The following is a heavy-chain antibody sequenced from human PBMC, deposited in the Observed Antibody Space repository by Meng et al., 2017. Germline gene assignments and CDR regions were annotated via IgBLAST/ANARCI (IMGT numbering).Heavy chain of an antibody. D-gene: IGHD3-3*01. CDR1: GGSFSGYY. CDR2: INHSGST. Sequence: GSLRLSCAVYGGSFSGYYWSWIRQPPGKGLEWIGEINHSGSTNYNPSLKSRVTISVDTSKNQFSLKLSSVTAADTAVYYCARGHLGLHDFWSGRMRFDPWGQGTLVTVSS. J-gene: IGHJ5*02. V-gene: IGHV4-34*01. CDR3: ARGHLGLHDFWSGRMRFDP.